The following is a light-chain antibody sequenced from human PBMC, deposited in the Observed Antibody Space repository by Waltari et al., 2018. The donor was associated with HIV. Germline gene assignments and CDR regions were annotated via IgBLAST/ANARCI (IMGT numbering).Light chain of an antibody. Sequence: QSAMTQPPSVSAAPGQSVVISCSGSNSNLGGHSVSWYQHVPGAAPKLLLYDIDGRHATVLGRLSGSKSSTSATLVISGLQAGDEGAYYCGTWDDRLGSWVFGGGTKLTVL. CDR1: NSNLGGHS. V-gene: IGLV1-51*01. CDR2: DID. CDR3: GTWDDRLGSWV. J-gene: IGLJ3*02.